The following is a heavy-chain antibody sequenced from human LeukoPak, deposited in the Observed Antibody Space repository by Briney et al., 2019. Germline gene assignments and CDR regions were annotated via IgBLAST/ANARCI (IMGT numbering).Heavy chain of an antibody. V-gene: IGHV3-23*01. J-gene: IGHJ4*02. D-gene: IGHD3-22*01. Sequence: GGSLRLSCAASGFTFSSYAMSWVRQAPGKGLEWVSAISGSGGSTYYADSVKGRFTISRDNSKNTLYLQMNSLRAEDTAVYYCARDHRYYDSSGYYGLDYWGQGTLVTVSS. CDR3: ARDHRYYDSSGYYGLDY. CDR1: GFTFSSYA. CDR2: ISGSGGST.